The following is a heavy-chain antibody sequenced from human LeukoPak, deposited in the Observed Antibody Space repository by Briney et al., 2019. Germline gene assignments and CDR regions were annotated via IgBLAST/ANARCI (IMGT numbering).Heavy chain of an antibody. J-gene: IGHJ4*02. Sequence: NPSETLSLTCTVSGASISGYFWSWIRQPPGKGLEWIGYISSSGNTNYNPSLKSRVTISVDTSKNRFSLKLSSVTAADTAVFYCARGGYLGSSVFDYWGQGTLVTVSS. CDR2: ISSSGNT. CDR1: GASISGYF. D-gene: IGHD3-16*01. V-gene: IGHV4-59*01. CDR3: ARGGYLGSSVFDY.